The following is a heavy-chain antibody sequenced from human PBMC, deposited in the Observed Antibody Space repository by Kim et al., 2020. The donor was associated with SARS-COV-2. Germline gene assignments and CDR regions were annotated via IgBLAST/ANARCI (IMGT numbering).Heavy chain of an antibody. CDR3: AKDPGGNLPPWYFDL. Sequence: GGSLRLSCAASGFTFSNCAMSWVRQAPGRGLEWVSVISGSGVRTYYADSVKGRFTISRDNSKNTLSLQMNSLTAEDTAMYYCAKDPGGNLPPWYFDLWGRGTLVTVSS. CDR1: GFTFSNCA. J-gene: IGHJ2*01. CDR2: ISGSGVRT. V-gene: IGHV3-23*01. D-gene: IGHD3-16*01.